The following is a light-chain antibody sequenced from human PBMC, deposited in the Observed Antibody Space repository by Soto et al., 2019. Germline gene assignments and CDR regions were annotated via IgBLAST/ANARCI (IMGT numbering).Light chain of an antibody. J-gene: IGLJ2*01. CDR2: EVS. V-gene: IGLV2-8*01. Sequence: QLVLTQPPSASGSPGQSVTISCTGSSSDVGGHNHVSWYQQLPGKAPKLMIYEVSKRPSGVPGRFSGSKSVNTASLTVTGLPAEDEADYYCSSYAGSSNLVFGGGTKLTVL. CDR1: SSDVGGHNH. CDR3: SSYAGSSNLV.